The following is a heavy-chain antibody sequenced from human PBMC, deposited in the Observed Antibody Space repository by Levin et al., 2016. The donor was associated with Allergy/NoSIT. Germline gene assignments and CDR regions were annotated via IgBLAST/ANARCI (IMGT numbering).Heavy chain of an antibody. V-gene: IGHV4-59*01. D-gene: IGHD3-10*01. CDR3: ARDSTTYYYGSGSYFPMDV. CDR2: IYYSGST. Sequence: SETLSLTCTVSGGSISSYYWSWIRQPPGKGLEWIGYIYYSGSTNYNPSLKSRVTISVDTSKNQFSLKLSSVTAADTAVYYCARDSTTYYYGSGSYFPMDVWGQGTTVTVSS. J-gene: IGHJ6*02. CDR1: GGSISSYY.